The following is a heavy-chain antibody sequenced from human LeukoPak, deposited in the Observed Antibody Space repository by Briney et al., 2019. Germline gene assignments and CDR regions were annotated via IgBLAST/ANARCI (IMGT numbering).Heavy chain of an antibody. D-gene: IGHD1-14*01. CDR3: ARITSLEGFDY. Sequence: ASVKVSCKASGYTFTGYSMHWVRQAPGQGLEWMGWINPNNGGANYAQKFQGRVTMTRDTSISTAYLELSSLRSEDTAVYYCARITSLEGFDYWGQGTLVTVSS. V-gene: IGHV1-2*02. J-gene: IGHJ4*02. CDR1: GYTFTGYS. CDR2: INPNNGGA.